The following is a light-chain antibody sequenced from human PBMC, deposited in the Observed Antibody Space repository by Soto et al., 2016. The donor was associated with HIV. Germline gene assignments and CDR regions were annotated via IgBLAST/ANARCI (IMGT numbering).Light chain of an antibody. CDR2: GDS. CDR3: QVWDTNSDHDVV. CDR1: NIGIKS. V-gene: IGLV3-21*03. J-gene: IGLJ2*01. Sequence: SYELTQPPSVSVAPGKTATITCGGNNIGIKSVHWYQQKPGQAPVLVVYGDSDRPSGIPERFSGSSSGNTATLTISRVEAGDEADYYCQVWDTNSDHDVVFGGGTKLTVL.